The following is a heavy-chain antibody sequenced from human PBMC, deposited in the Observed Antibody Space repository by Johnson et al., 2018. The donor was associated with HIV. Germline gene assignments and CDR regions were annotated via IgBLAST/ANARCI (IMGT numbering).Heavy chain of an antibody. Sequence: VQLVESGGGLVQPGGSLRLSCAGSGFTVSRNYMSWVRQAPGKGLEWVSIIYSGGRTYYTDSVKGRFTISRDTAKNTLYLQMNSLRAEDTAVYYCARALRMGDYYDSSGPEDAFDIWGQGTMVTVSS. J-gene: IGHJ3*02. V-gene: IGHV3-66*02. D-gene: IGHD3-22*01. CDR2: IYSGGRT. CDR1: GFTVSRNY. CDR3: ARALRMGDYYDSSGPEDAFDI.